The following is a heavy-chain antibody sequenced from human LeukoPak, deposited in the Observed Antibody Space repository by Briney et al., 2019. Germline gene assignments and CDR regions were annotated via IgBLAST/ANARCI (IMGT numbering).Heavy chain of an antibody. J-gene: IGHJ4*02. CDR3: ARDPAMIEVIITGGFGY. Sequence: SETLSLTCAVPGDSITSTSSYWDWIRQPPGKGLEWIGSMYYSGSTYYNPSLKSRVTISVDTSKNQFSLNLRSLSAADTAVYYCARDPAMIEVIITGGFGYWGQGTLVTVSS. CDR2: MYYSGST. CDR1: GDSITSTSSY. V-gene: IGHV4-39*07. D-gene: IGHD3-22*01.